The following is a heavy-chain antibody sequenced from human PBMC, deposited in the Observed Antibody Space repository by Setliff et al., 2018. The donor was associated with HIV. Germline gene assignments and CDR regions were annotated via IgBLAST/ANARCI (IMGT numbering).Heavy chain of an antibody. CDR1: GGAFISHT. V-gene: IGHV1-69*04. D-gene: IGHD2-2*02. J-gene: IGHJ5*02. Sequence: SVKVSCKASGGAFISHTFTWVRQAPGQGLEWMGRIIPILGIPNYAQNFQGRLTISADKSARTAYLELSSLRSDDSAVYFCAKEQEIGSYLDPWGQGTLVTVS. CDR3: AKEQEIGSYLDP. CDR2: IIPILGIP.